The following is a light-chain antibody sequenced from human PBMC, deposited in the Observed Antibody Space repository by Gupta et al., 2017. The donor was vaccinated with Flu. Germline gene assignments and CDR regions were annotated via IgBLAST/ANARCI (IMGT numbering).Light chain of an antibody. V-gene: IGKV1-39*01. Sequence: DIQMTQSPSSLPASVGDRVTITCRASQSISSYLNWYQQKPGKAPKLLIYAASSLQSGVPSRFSGSGSGTDFTLTISSLQPEDFATYYCQQSYSNPPTFGQGTKVEIK. CDR1: QSISSY. J-gene: IGKJ1*01. CDR2: AAS. CDR3: QQSYSNPPT.